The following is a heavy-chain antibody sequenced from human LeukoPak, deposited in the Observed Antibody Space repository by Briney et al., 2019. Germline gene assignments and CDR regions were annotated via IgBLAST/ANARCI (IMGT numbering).Heavy chain of an antibody. Sequence: PGGSLRLSCAASGFTFSSYAMSWVRQAPGKGLDWVSAISGSGGRTYYADSVKGRFTISRDNSKNTLYLQMNSLRAEDTAVYYCAKVPTSNGDYADYFDYWGQGTLVTVSS. CDR2: ISGSGGRT. CDR3: AKVPTSNGDYADYFDY. J-gene: IGHJ4*02. CDR1: GFTFSSYA. D-gene: IGHD4-17*01. V-gene: IGHV3-23*01.